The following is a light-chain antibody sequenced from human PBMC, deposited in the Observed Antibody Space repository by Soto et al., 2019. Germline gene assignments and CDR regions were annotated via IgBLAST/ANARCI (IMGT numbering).Light chain of an antibody. CDR2: EVN. V-gene: IGLV2-8*01. Sequence: QSALTQPPSASGSPGQSVTISCTGTSSDVGGYKYVSWYQQHPGKAPKLLIYEVNKRPSRVPDRFSGSKSGNTASLTVSGLQAEDEADYYCSSYAGSNIDYVFGTGTKLTVL. J-gene: IGLJ1*01. CDR3: SSYAGSNIDYV. CDR1: SSDVGGYKY.